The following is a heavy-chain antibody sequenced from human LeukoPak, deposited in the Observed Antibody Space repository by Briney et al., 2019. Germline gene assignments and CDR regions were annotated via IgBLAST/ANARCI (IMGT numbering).Heavy chain of an antibody. V-gene: IGHV3-9*03. D-gene: IGHD6-13*01. J-gene: IGHJ4*02. Sequence: PGRSLRLSCAASGFTFDDYAMHWVRQAPGKGLEWVSGISWNSGSIGYADSVKGRFTISRDNAKNPLYLQMNSLRAEDMALYYCAKDRDSSSFYYFDYWGQGTLVTVSS. CDR2: ISWNSGSI. CDR1: GFTFDDYA. CDR3: AKDRDSSSFYYFDY.